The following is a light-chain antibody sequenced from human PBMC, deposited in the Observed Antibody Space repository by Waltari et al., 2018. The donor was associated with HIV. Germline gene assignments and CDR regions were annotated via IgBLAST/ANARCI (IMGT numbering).Light chain of an antibody. CDR2: EVR. CDR1: SRAVGGYNY. Sequence: QSALIQPASVSGSPGQSLTLPRTETSRAVGGYNYVSWYQQHLAKAPKLMFYEVRKRPSGVSKRLSGSESSNTACLTISVLRAEYEADYYCSTYTSSSTLVFGSGTKVTVL. CDR3: STYTSSSTLV. V-gene: IGLV2-14*01. J-gene: IGLJ1*01.